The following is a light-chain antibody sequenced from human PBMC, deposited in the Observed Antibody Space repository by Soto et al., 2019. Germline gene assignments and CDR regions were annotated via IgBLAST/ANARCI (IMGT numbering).Light chain of an antibody. J-gene: IGLJ1*01. CDR2: SND. Sequence: QSVLTQPPSVSAAPGQKVTISCSGTSSNIGNNYVSWYQQLPGTAPKLLIFSNDQRPSGVPARISGSQSGTSASLAISGLQSEDEADYYCAAWDDSMNVFVCGTGTKLTVL. V-gene: IGLV1-44*01. CDR3: AAWDDSMNVFV. CDR1: SSNIGNNY.